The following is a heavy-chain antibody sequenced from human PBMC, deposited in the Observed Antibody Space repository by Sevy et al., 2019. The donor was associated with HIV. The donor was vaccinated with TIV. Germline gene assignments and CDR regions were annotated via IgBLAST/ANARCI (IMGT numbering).Heavy chain of an antibody. CDR1: GFTFSSYW. CDR2: IKQDGSEK. V-gene: IGHV3-7*03. D-gene: IGHD3-3*01. CDR3: AKQQFTYYDFWSGSYYFDY. Sequence: GGSLRLSCAASGFTFSSYWMSWVRQAPGKGLEWVANIKQDGSEKYYVDSVKGRFTISRDNAKNSLYLQMNSLRAEDMAVYYCAKQQFTYYDFWSGSYYFDYWGQGTLVTVSS. J-gene: IGHJ4*02.